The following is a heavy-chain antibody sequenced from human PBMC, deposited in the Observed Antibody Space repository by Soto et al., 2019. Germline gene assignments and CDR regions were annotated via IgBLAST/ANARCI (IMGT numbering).Heavy chain of an antibody. V-gene: IGHV3-33*01. CDR2: IWYDGSNK. CDR1: GFTFSSYA. CDR3: ARERYDSTGYYFDY. D-gene: IGHD1-20*01. J-gene: IGHJ4*02. Sequence: SLRLSCAASGFTFSSYAMHWVRQAPGKGLEWVAVIWYDGSNKYYADSVKGRFTISRDNSKNTLYLQMNSLRAEDTAVYYCARERYDSTGYYFDYWGQGTPVTVSS.